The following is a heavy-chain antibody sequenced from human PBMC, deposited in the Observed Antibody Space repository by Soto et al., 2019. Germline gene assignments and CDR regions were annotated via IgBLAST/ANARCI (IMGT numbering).Heavy chain of an antibody. CDR3: ARVAEGDWILGRSWLDP. D-gene: IGHD2-21*02. CDR1: GGSISSGDYS. J-gene: IGHJ5*02. V-gene: IGHV4-30-2*01. CDR2: ISHSGST. Sequence: QLQLQESGSGLVKPSQTLSLTCTVSGGSISSGDYSCSWLRQPPGKGLELIGYISHSGSTYFNPSLMSRVSISVDRSENHFSLRLSSVTAWDTAWYYCARVAEGDWILGRSWLDPWGQGMLVTVSS.